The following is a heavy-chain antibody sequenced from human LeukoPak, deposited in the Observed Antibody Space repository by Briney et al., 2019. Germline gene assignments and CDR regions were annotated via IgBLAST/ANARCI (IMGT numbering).Heavy chain of an antibody. CDR1: GGSISSGGYY. CDR3: AREQPTDYGGKGPFDC. D-gene: IGHD4-23*01. J-gene: IGHJ4*02. CDR2: IYYSGIT. V-gene: IGHV4-31*02. Sequence: PSETLSLTCTVSGGSISSGGYYWSWIRQHPGKGLEWIGYIYYSGITYSNPSLKSRVTISVDTSKNQFSLKLSSVAATDTAVYYCAREQPTDYGGKGPFDCWGQGTLVTVSS.